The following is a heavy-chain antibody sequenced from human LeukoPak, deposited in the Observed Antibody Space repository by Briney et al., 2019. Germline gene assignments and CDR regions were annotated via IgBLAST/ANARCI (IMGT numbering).Heavy chain of an antibody. CDR2: IYHSGST. J-gene: IGHJ6*03. D-gene: IGHD6-13*01. CDR1: GGSISSGGYY. Sequence: PSETLSLTCTVSGGSISSGGYYWSWIRQPPGKGLEWIGYIYHSGSTYYNPSLKSRVTISVDRSKNQFSLKLSSVTAADTAVYYCARGRQQLVLRYYYYYMDVWGKGTTVTVSS. CDR3: ARGRQQLVLRYYYYYMDV. V-gene: IGHV4-30-2*01.